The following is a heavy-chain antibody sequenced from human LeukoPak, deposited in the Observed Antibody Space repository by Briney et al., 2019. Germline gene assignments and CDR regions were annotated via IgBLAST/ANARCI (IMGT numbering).Heavy chain of an antibody. CDR3: ARHLTSTIAAAVT. CDR2: IDPSDSYT. V-gene: IGHV5-10-1*01. Sequence: GASLKISCKGSGYSFTSYWISWVRQMPGKGLEWMGRIDPSDSYTNYSPSFQGHVTISADKSISTAYLQWSSLKASDTAMYYCARHLTSTIAAAVTWGQGTLVTVSS. CDR1: GYSFTSYW. D-gene: IGHD6-13*01. J-gene: IGHJ5*02.